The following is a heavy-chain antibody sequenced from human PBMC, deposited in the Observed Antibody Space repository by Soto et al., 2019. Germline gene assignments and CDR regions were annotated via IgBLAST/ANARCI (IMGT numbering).Heavy chain of an antibody. Sequence: SETLSLTCTVAGGSIKTGGYYWSWIRQLPGKGLEWIGYIYYTGDTYYNPSLKSRLTISVDMSKSQFSLELRSVTAADTAVYYCAKDPSPQPTTVVTPGWFDPWGQGILVTAPQ. J-gene: IGHJ5*02. CDR2: IYYTGDT. CDR3: AKDPSPQPTTVVTPGWFDP. V-gene: IGHV4-31*03. D-gene: IGHD4-17*01. CDR1: GGSIKTGGYY.